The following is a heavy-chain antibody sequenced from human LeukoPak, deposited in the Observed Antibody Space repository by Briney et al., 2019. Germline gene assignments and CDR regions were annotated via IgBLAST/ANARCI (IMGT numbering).Heavy chain of an antibody. CDR3: ASLGADLEWLLQDHYYYGMDV. CDR2: INSDGSST. J-gene: IGHJ6*02. D-gene: IGHD3-3*01. Sequence: TGGSLRLSCAASGFTFSGYWMHWVRQAPGKGLVWVSRINSDGSSTSYADSVKGRFTISRDNAKNTLYLQMNSLRAEDTAVYYCASLGADLEWLLQDHYYYGMDVWGQGTTVTVSS. CDR1: GFTFSGYW. V-gene: IGHV3-74*01.